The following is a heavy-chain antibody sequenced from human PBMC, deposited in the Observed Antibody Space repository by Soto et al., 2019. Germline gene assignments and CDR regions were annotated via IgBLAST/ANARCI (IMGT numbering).Heavy chain of an antibody. CDR3: ARGLTSGDY. CDR2: INPNGGST. V-gene: IGHV1-46*01. Sequence: QVQLVQSGAEVKNPGASVKVSCKASGYTFTSFYIYWVRQAPGQGLEWMSIINPNGGSTNYAQNLQGRVTLTRDTSTNTVYMELSSLRSEDTAVYYCARGLTSGDYWGQGTLVTVSS. CDR1: GYTFTSFY. J-gene: IGHJ4*02.